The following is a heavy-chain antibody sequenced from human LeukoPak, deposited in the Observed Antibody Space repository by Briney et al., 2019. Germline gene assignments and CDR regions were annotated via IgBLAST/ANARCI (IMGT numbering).Heavy chain of an antibody. Sequence: PSETLSPTCAVSGYSISSGYYWGWIRQPPGKGLEWIGSIYHSGSTYYNPSLKSRVTISVDTSKNQFSLKLRSVTAADTAVYYCARASYYDFRKAFDIWGQGTMVTVSS. CDR2: IYHSGST. J-gene: IGHJ3*02. D-gene: IGHD3-3*01. V-gene: IGHV4-38-2*01. CDR1: GYSISSGYY. CDR3: ARASYYDFRKAFDI.